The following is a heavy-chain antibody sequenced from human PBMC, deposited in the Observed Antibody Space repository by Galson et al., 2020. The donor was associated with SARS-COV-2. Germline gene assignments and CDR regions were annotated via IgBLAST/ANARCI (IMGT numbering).Heavy chain of an antibody. CDR2: INPNSGGT. Sequence: ASVKVSCKASGYTFTGYYIHWVRQAPGQGLEWMAWINPNSGGTNYAQKFQGRVTMTSDTSNSTAYMELSSLRPDDTAVFYCARGGADYYDSRGHYNGLDDYWGQGTLVTVSS. CDR1: GYTFTGYY. V-gene: IGHV1-2*02. J-gene: IGHJ4*02. D-gene: IGHD3-22*01. CDR3: ARGGADYYDSRGHYNGLDDY.